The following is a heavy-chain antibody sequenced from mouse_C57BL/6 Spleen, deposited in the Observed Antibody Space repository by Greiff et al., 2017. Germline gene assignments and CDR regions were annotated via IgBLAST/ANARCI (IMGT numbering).Heavy chain of an antibody. CDR1: GYTFTDYY. V-gene: IGHV1-26*01. CDR3: ARPTVVPFAY. J-gene: IGHJ3*01. Sequence: VQLQQSGPELVKPGASVKISCKASGYTFTDYYMNWVKQSHGKSLEWIGDINPNNGGTSYNQKFKGKATLTVDKSSSTAYMELRSLTSEDSAVYYCARPTVVPFAYWGQGTLVTVSA. D-gene: IGHD1-1*01. CDR2: INPNNGGT.